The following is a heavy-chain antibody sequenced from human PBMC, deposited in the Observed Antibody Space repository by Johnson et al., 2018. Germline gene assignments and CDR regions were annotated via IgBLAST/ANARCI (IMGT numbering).Heavy chain of an antibody. CDR3: ARGNGRSLAI. CDR1: GYTFTVYD. Sequence: QVQLVQSGAEVKKPGASVKVSCKASGYTFTVYDFNWVRQATGQGLEWMGYMNPNSGNTGYAQKFQGRATMTRDTSITTAYMELSSLRAEDTAVYYCARGNGRSLAIWSKGTMVIVCS. D-gene: IGHD3-16*02. CDR2: MNPNSGNT. J-gene: IGHJ3*02. V-gene: IGHV1-8*01.